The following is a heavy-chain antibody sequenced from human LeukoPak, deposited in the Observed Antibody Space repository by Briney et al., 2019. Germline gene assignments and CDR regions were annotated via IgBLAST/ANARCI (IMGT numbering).Heavy chain of an antibody. Sequence: PSQTLSLTCTVSGGSVSSGDYFWSWIRQPPGKGLECIGYFYYNGTTYHNPSLKSRLTILVDTSKNQFSLRLTSVTVADTAVYFCARGDNMWPFYFDYWGQGALVTVSS. V-gene: IGHV4-30-4*01. CDR2: FYYNGTT. CDR1: GGSVSSGDYF. J-gene: IGHJ4*02. CDR3: ARGDNMWPFYFDY. D-gene: IGHD1-1*01.